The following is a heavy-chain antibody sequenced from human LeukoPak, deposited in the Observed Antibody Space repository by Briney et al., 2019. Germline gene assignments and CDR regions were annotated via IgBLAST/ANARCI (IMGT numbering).Heavy chain of an antibody. Sequence: SVKVSCKASGGTFSSYAISWVRQAPGQGLEWMGRIIPILGIANYAQKFQGRVTITADKSTSTAYMELSSLRSEDTAVYYCAREDTMVRGGLDYWGQGTLVTVSS. D-gene: IGHD3-10*01. CDR2: IIPILGIA. CDR3: AREDTMVRGGLDY. V-gene: IGHV1-69*04. CDR1: GGTFSSYA. J-gene: IGHJ4*02.